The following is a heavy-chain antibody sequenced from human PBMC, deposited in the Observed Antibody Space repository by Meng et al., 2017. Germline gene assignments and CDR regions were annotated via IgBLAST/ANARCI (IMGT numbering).Heavy chain of an antibody. V-gene: IGHV4-59*11. CDR3: ARTRRPLGGTFDY. D-gene: IGHD3-16*01. CDR2: IFYTGGT. J-gene: IGHJ4*02. Sequence: SDILSPTCNVSGGSISPHYWSWIRQSPERGLEWIGYIFYTGGTNYNPTLKSRVTISVDTSKNQFSLKLSSVTAADTAVYYYARTRRPLGGTFDYWGQGTLVTVSS. CDR1: GGSISPHY.